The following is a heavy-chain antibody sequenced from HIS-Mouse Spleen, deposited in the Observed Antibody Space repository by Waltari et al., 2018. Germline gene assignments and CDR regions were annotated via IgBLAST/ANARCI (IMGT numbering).Heavy chain of an antibody. CDR1: GLTFSCEG. Sequence: QVQLGESGGGVVQPGRSLRVSCAAAGLTFSCEGLHWVRQAPGKGLEWVAVISYDGSNKYYADSVKGRFTISRDNSKNTLYLQMNSLRAEDTAVYYCAKGGSTTVTAFDIWGQGTMVTVSS. D-gene: IGHD4-17*01. CDR2: ISYDGSNK. CDR3: AKGGSTTVTAFDI. V-gene: IGHV3-30*18. J-gene: IGHJ3*02.